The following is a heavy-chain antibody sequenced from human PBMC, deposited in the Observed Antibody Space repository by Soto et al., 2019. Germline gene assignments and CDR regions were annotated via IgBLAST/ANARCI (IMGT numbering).Heavy chain of an antibody. CDR2: IIPIFGTA. D-gene: IGHD6-13*01. Sequence: QVQLVQSGAEVKKPGSSVKVSCKASGGTFSSYAISWVRQDPGRGLEWMGGIIPIFGTANYAQKFQGRVTITADESTSTAYMELSSLRSEDTAVYYCARGYSSSWAYYFDYWGQGTLVTVSS. V-gene: IGHV1-69*12. CDR1: GGTFSSYA. J-gene: IGHJ4*02. CDR3: ARGYSSSWAYYFDY.